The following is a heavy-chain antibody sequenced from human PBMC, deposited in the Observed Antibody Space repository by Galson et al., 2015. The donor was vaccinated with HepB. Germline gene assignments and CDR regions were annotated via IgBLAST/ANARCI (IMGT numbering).Heavy chain of an antibody. CDR3: ARLQLNDIVATIYPFDY. CDR2: INPNSGGT. Sequence: SVKVSCKASGYTFTGYYMHWVRQAPGQGLEWMGWINPNSGGTNYAQKFQGRVTMTRDTSISTAYMELSRLRSDDTAVYYCARLQLNDIVATIYPFDYWGQGTLVTVSS. V-gene: IGHV1-2*02. D-gene: IGHD5-12*01. J-gene: IGHJ4*02. CDR1: GYTFTGYY.